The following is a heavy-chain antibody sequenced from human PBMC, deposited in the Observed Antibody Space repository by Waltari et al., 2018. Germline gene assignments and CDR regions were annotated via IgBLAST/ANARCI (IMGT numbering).Heavy chain of an antibody. CDR1: GGSISSYY. Sequence: QVQLQESGPGLVKPSETLSLTCTVSGGSISSYYWSWIRQPPGKGREWIGYIYYSGSTNYNPSLKSRVTISVDTSKNQFSLKLSSVTAADTAVYYCARHRYSYGSRYFDYWGQGTLVTVSS. CDR2: IYYSGST. J-gene: IGHJ4*02. V-gene: IGHV4-59*08. D-gene: IGHD5-18*01. CDR3: ARHRYSYGSRYFDY.